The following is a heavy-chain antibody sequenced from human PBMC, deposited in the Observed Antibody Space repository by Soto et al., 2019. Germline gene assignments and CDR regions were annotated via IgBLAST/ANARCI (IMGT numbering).Heavy chain of an antibody. CDR3: AAGFWSGPIAHYFDY. CDR2: IIPLFGTE. V-gene: IGHV1-69*01. J-gene: IGHJ4*01. CDR1: GGSFSTYA. Sequence: QVHLVQSGAEVKKPGSSVKVSCKASGGSFSTYAINWLRQAPGQGLEWRGGIIPLFGTETYAQNFQDRFTVTADQSTTTAYMEERSLTSEDTAVYYCAAGFWSGPIAHYFDYWGKGTLGTVSS. D-gene: IGHD3-3*01.